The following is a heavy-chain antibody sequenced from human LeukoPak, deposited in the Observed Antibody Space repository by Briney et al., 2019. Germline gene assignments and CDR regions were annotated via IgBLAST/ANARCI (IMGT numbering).Heavy chain of an antibody. V-gene: IGHV3-7*01. Sequence: GGSLRLSCAASGFTFSNYAMSWVRQAPGKGPEWVAKIKPDGSEKDHVDSVKGRFTISRDNAKNSLYLQLNGLRAEDTAVYYCARSRFYFDYWGQGTLVTVSS. CDR1: GFTFSNYA. CDR3: ARSRFYFDY. CDR2: IKPDGSEK. J-gene: IGHJ4*02.